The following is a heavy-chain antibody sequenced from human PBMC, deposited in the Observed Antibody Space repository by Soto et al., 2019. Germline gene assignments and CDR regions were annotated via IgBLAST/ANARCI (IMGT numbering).Heavy chain of an antibody. J-gene: IGHJ5*02. V-gene: IGHV4-4*07. Sequence: SETLSLTCTVSGGSMSSYYWTWIRQPAGKGLEWIGRVYSSGGTHYNPSLKSRVTISLDTSKNQFSLRLLSVTDADTAVYYCARGERFSDWFDPWGQGTLVTVSS. D-gene: IGHD3-3*01. CDR3: ARGERFSDWFDP. CDR1: GGSMSSYY. CDR2: VYSSGGT.